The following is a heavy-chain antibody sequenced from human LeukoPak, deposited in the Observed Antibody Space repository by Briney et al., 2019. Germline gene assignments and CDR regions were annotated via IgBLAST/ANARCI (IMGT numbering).Heavy chain of an antibody. CDR3: ARSLWFGELANFDY. J-gene: IGHJ4*02. Sequence: GASVKLSCKASGYTFTGYYMHWVRQTPGHRLEWMGIINPSGGSTSYAQKFQGRVTMTRDTSTSTIYMDLSCLRSEDTAVYYCARSLWFGELANFDYWGQGTLVTVSS. V-gene: IGHV1-46*01. CDR1: GYTFTGYY. CDR2: INPSGGST. D-gene: IGHD3-10*01.